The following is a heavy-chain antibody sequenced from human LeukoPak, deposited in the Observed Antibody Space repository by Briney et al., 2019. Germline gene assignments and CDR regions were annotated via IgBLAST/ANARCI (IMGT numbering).Heavy chain of an antibody. CDR2: FERGGHT. J-gene: IGHJ4*02. D-gene: IGHD2-21*02. CDR3: AKGDTDCTCPGY. Sequence: GGSLRLSCAAFGFIVSSTYMSWVRQTPGKGLEWVSTFERGGHTAYADSVKGRFTISRDVSENTIYLQMNSLRVEDTAVYYCAKGDTDCTCPGYWGQGTLVTVSS. V-gene: IGHV3-53*01. CDR1: GFIVSSTY.